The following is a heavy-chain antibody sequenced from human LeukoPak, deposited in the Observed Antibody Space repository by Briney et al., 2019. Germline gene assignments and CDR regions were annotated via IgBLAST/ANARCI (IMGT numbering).Heavy chain of an antibody. CDR2: ITGRGDFT. CDR1: GYPFNNYG. D-gene: IGHD2-15*01. Sequence: PGGSLRLSCAASGYPFNNYGMTWVRQAPGEGLEWVSSITGRGDFTSYADSVKGRFTISRDSSKNTLFLQLNSLRAEDTAIYHCAKSFRERGGGSCYFSFDSWGQGTLVTVSS. V-gene: IGHV3-23*01. J-gene: IGHJ4*02. CDR3: AKSFRERGGGSCYFSFDS.